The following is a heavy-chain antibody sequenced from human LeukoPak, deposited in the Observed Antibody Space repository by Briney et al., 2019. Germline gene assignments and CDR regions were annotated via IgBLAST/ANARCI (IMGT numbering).Heavy chain of an antibody. D-gene: IGHD1-20*01. CDR3: ARPLGITGTDWFDP. V-gene: IGHV4-39*01. J-gene: IGHJ5*02. Sequence: SETLSLTCTVSGGSISSSSYYWGWIRQPPGKGLEWIGSIYYSGSTYYNPSLKSRVTISVDTSKNQFSLKLSSVTAADTAAYYCARPLGITGTDWFDPWGQGTLVTVSS. CDR1: GGSISSSSYY. CDR2: IYYSGST.